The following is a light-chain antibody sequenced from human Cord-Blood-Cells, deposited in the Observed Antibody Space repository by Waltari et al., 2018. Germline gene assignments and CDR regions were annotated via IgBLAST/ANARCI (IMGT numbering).Light chain of an antibody. Sequence: QSALTQPASVSGSPGQSITISCTGTSSDVGSYNLVSWYQQHPGKAPKLMLYEGSKRHSGVFNRFSGSKAGNTASLTISGLQAEDEADYYCCSYAGSSTPVVFGGGTKLTVL. CDR3: CSYAGSSTPVV. J-gene: IGLJ2*01. V-gene: IGLV2-23*01. CDR2: EGS. CDR1: SSDVGSYNL.